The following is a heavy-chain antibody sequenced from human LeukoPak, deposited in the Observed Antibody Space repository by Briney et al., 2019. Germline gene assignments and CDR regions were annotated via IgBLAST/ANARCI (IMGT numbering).Heavy chain of an antibody. CDR2: IFPSGDEI. CDR3: AREHSSSCPDS. D-gene: IGHD6-13*01. CDR1: GFTFSTFA. Sequence: GGSLRLSCAASGFTFSTFAMIWVRQPPGKGLEWVSSIFPSGDEIHYADSVRGRFTISRDNSKSTLSLQMNSLRVEDTALYYCAREHSSSCPDSWGQGTLVTVSS. J-gene: IGHJ5*01. V-gene: IGHV3-23*01.